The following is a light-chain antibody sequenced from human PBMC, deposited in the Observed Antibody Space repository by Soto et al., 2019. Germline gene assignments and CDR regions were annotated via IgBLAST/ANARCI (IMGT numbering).Light chain of an antibody. CDR3: QQYGSSPNT. V-gene: IGKV3-20*01. Sequence: EIVLTQSPGTLSLSPGERATLSCRASQSLSSRYLAWYQQKPGRAPRLLIYGASTTATGIPDRFSGIGSGPDFTLIISRLEPEDFAVYFCQQYGSSPNTFGQGTRLEMK. J-gene: IGKJ5*01. CDR2: GAS. CDR1: QSLSSRY.